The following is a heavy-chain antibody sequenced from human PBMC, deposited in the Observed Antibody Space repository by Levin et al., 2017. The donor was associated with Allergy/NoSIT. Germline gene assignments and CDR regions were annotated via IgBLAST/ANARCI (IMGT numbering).Heavy chain of an antibody. D-gene: IGHD3-3*01. CDR1: GFTFSSYS. Sequence: GESLKISCAASGFTFSSYSMNWVRQAPGKGLEWVSSISSSSSYIYYADSVKGRFTISRDNAKNSLYLQMNSLRAEDTAVYYCARGVYDFWSGYYTGGDYWGQGTLVTVSS. CDR3: ARGVYDFWSGYYTGGDY. V-gene: IGHV3-21*01. CDR2: ISSSSSYI. J-gene: IGHJ4*02.